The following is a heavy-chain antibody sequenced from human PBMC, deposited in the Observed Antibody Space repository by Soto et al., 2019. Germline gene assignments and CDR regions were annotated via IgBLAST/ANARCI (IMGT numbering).Heavy chain of an antibody. J-gene: IGHJ4*02. CDR1: GGSIRSYY. V-gene: IGHV4-59*01. D-gene: IGHD3-10*01. CDR2: VYYSGSA. CDR3: ARGSMVRGPTPFDY. Sequence: SETLSLTCNVSGGSIRSYYWNWIRQPPGKTLEWIGDVYYSGSANYNPSLKSRVTISVDMSRNQFSLKLNSVTAADTAVYYCARGSMVRGPTPFDYWGQGTLVTVSS.